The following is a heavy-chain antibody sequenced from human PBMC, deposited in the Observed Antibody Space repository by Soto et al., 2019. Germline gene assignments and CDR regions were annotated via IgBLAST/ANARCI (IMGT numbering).Heavy chain of an antibody. D-gene: IGHD3-16*01. CDR3: ARDASSRPAVY. CDR1: GFSLSNDY. J-gene: IGHJ4*02. CDR2: IHSSGSA. Sequence: PSETLSLTCLFSGFSLSNDYWTWIRQPPGKGLEWIGYIHSSGSANYNPSLSSRVTISVDTSNNQFSLKVKSVTAEDTAVYYCARDASSRPAVYWGQGTLVTVSS. V-gene: IGHV4-59*01.